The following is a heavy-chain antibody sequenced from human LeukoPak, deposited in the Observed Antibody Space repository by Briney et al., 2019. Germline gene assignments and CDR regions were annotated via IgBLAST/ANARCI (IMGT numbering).Heavy chain of an antibody. CDR2: TSGSGGDT. J-gene: IGHJ4*02. CDR1: GFPFTFA. Sequence: GGSLRLSCAASGFPFTFAMSWVRQAPGRALEWVSSTSGSGGDTYYADSVKGRFTVSRDNTKNTLYLQMNSLRAEDTAVYYCGKQSTARSLGEGGRGTLVTVSS. CDR3: GKQSTARSLGE. V-gene: IGHV3-23*01. D-gene: IGHD6-6*01.